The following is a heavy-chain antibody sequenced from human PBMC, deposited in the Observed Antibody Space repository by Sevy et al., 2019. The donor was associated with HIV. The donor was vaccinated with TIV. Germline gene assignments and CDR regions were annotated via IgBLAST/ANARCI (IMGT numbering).Heavy chain of an antibody. CDR3: ARDRYYDASGYYYYYYGMDV. CDR2: IYSDGRT. D-gene: IGHD3-22*01. Sequence: VGSLRLSCAASGLSVSDNYMNWVRQAPGKGLELVSVIYSDGRTYYADSVKGRFTISRDNSKNTLYLHMNNLRPEDTAVYYCARDRYYDASGYYYYYYGMDVWGQGTTVTVSS. J-gene: IGHJ6*02. CDR1: GLSVSDNY. V-gene: IGHV3-66*01.